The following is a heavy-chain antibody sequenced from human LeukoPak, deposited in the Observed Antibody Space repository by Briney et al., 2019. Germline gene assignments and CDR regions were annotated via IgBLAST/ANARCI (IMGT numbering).Heavy chain of an antibody. Sequence: GGSLRLSCAASGFTFSSYWMNWVRQAPGKGLEWVAVISYDGSNKYYADSVKGRFTISRDNSKNTLYLQMNSLRAEDTAVYYCAKDRYLQHWGQGTLVTVSS. J-gene: IGHJ1*01. CDR1: GFTFSSYW. V-gene: IGHV3-30*18. CDR2: ISYDGSNK. CDR3: AKDRYLQH.